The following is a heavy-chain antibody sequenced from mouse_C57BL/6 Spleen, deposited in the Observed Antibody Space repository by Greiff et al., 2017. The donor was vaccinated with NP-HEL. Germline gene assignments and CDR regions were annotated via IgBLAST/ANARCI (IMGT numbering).Heavy chain of an antibody. V-gene: IGHV1-82*01. J-gene: IGHJ1*03. D-gene: IGHD2-3*01. CDR3: ASHEDDYWYFDV. CDR1: GYAFSSSW. CDR2: IYPGDGDT. Sequence: QVQLQQSGPELVKPGASVKISCKASGYAFSSSWMNWVKQRPGKGLEWIGRIYPGDGDTNYNGKFKGKATLTADKSSSTAYMQLRSLTSEDSAVYFCASHEDDYWYFDVWGTGTTVTVSS.